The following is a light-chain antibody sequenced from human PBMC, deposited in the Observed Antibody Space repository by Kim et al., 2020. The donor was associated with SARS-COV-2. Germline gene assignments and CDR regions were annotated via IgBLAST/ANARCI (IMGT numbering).Light chain of an antibody. CDR3: QQYGNSPQT. J-gene: IGKJ1*01. V-gene: IGKV3-20*01. CDR2: GAS. Sequence: LSPGERATLSCRASQSVSSSYLAWYQQKPGQAPRLLIYGASSRATGIPDRFSGSGSGTDFILTISRLEPEDFAVYYCQQYGNSPQTFGQGTKLEI. CDR1: QSVSSSY.